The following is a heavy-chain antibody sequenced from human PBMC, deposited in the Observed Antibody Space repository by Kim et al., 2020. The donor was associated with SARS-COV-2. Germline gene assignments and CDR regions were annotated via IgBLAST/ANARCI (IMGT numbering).Heavy chain of an antibody. V-gene: IGHV3-15*01. CDR1: GFTFSNAW. J-gene: IGHJ6*02. D-gene: IGHD2-2*02. Sequence: GGSLRLSCAASGFTFSNAWMSWVRQAPGKGLEWVGRIKSKTDGGTTDYAAPVKGRFTISRDDSKNTLYLQMNSLKTEDTAVYYCTTVGDWVVVVPAAIRYYYGMDVWGQGTTVTVSS. CDR3: TTVGDWVVVVPAAIRYYYGMDV. CDR2: IKSKTDGGTT.